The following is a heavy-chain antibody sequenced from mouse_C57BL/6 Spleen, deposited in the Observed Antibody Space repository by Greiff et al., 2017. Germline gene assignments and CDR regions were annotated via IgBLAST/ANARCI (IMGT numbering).Heavy chain of an antibody. CDR1: GYAFSSSW. CDR3: ARPPNWAHAMDY. D-gene: IGHD4-1*01. J-gene: IGHJ4*01. Sequence: QVQLKQSGPELVKPGASVEISCKASGYAFSSSWMNWVKQRPGKGLEWIGRIYPGDGDTNYNGKFKGKATLTADKSSSTAYMQLSSLTSEDSAVYFCARPPNWAHAMDYWGQGTSVTVSS. V-gene: IGHV1-82*01. CDR2: IYPGDGDT.